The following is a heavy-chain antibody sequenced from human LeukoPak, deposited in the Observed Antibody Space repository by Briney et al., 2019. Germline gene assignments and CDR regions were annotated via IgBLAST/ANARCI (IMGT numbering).Heavy chain of an antibody. Sequence: SETLSLTCTVSGGSISSSSDYWSWIRQPAGKGLEWIGRIYTSGSTNYNPSLKSRVTMSVDTSKNQFSLKLSSVTAADTAVYYCARDGYSSSRDYWGQGSLVTVSS. CDR1: GGSISSSSDY. D-gene: IGHD6-13*01. J-gene: IGHJ4*02. CDR3: ARDGYSSSRDY. CDR2: IYTSGST. V-gene: IGHV4-61*02.